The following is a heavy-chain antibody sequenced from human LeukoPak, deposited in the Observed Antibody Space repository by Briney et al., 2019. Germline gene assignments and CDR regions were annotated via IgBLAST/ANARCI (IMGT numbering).Heavy chain of an antibody. CDR2: ISSSSSTI. V-gene: IGHV3-48*01. CDR3: ASVPFWSGTSEFDP. J-gene: IGHJ5*02. Sequence: GGSLRLSCAASGFIFSSYSMNWVRQAPGKGLEWVSYISSSSSTIYYADSVKGRFTISRDNAKTSLYLQMNSLRAEDTAVYYCASVPFWSGTSEFDPWGQGTLVTVSS. CDR1: GFIFSSYS. D-gene: IGHD3-3*01.